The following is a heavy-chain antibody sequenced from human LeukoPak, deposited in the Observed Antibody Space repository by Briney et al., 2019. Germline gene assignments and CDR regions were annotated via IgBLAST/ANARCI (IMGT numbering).Heavy chain of an antibody. Sequence: TASETLSLTCTVSGGSISSGGYYWSWIRQPPGKGLEWIGYIYYSGSTNYNPSLKSRVTISVDTSKNQFSLKLSSVTAADTAVYYCARDHLLRYFDWLTDYYYYYGMDVWGQGTTVTVSS. CDR2: IYYSGST. J-gene: IGHJ6*02. D-gene: IGHD3-9*01. V-gene: IGHV4-61*08. CDR1: GGSISSGGYY. CDR3: ARDHLLRYFDWLTDYYYYYGMDV.